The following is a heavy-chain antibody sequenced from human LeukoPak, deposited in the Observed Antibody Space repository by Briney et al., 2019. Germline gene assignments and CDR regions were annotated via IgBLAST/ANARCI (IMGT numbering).Heavy chain of an antibody. CDR2: INTNTGNP. Sequence: ASVKVSCKASGYSFTSHYMHWVRQAPGQGLEWMGWINTNTGNPTYAQGFTGRFVFSLDTSVSTAYLQISSLKAEDTAVYYYARDPETTVTTSVDYWGQGTLVTVSS. J-gene: IGHJ4*02. D-gene: IGHD4-17*01. CDR1: GYSFTSHY. V-gene: IGHV7-4-1*02. CDR3: ARDPETTVTTSVDY.